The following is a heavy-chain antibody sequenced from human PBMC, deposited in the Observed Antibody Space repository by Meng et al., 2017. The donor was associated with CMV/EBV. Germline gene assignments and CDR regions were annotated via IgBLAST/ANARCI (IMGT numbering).Heavy chain of an antibody. J-gene: IGHJ4*02. CDR2: IRYDGGKK. CDR1: GLTLSTYG. V-gene: IGHV3-30*02. D-gene: IGHD3-10*01. CDR3: AKDSGRGGHLWFRGVDY. Sequence: GGSLRLSCAASGLTLSTYGIHWVRQAPGKGLEGVAFIRYDGGKKEYVDSVKGRFTISRDNSKNTVNLQMNSLRAGDTAVYYCAKDSGRGGHLWFRGVDYWGQGTLVTVSS.